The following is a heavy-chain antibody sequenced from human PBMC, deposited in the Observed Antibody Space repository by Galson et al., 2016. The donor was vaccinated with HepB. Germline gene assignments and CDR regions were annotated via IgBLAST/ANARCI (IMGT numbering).Heavy chain of an antibody. V-gene: IGHV3-30*04. J-gene: IGHJ4*02. D-gene: IGHD4-17*01. Sequence: SLRLSCAASGFSFKNYAMHWVRQAPGKGLEWVAVISYDGRENFYADSVKGRFTISRDNSKNTLFSQTDSLRAEDTAVYYCARGRMTSDVWGQGTLVTVSS. CDR3: ARGRMTSDV. CDR1: GFSFKNYA. CDR2: ISYDGREN.